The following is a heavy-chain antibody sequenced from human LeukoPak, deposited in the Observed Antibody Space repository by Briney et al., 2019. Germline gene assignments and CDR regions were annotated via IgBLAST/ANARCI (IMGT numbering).Heavy chain of an antibody. D-gene: IGHD3-16*01. J-gene: IGHJ3*02. CDR2: IYHSGST. CDR1: GGSISSGGYS. V-gene: IGHV4-30-2*01. CDR3: AAWGGTDAFDI. Sequence: SETLSLTCAVSGGSISSGGYSWSWIRQPPGRGLEWIGYIYHSGSTYYNPSLKSRVTISVDRSKNQFSLKLSSVTAADTAVYYCAAWGGTDAFDIWGQGTMVTVSS.